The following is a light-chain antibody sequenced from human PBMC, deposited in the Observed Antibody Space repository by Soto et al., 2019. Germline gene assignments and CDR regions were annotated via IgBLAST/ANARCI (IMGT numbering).Light chain of an antibody. CDR2: GAS. V-gene: IGKV3-20*01. CDR3: HQYGSSVRA. J-gene: IGKJ1*01. CDR1: QNISSNY. Sequence: DIVLTQSPGTLSLSPRERATLSCRASQNISSNYLAWHQQKPGQAPRLLIYGASSRAPGIPDRFSGSGSGTDFTLTISRLEPDDLAVYHCHQYGSSVRAFGQGTKVDIK.